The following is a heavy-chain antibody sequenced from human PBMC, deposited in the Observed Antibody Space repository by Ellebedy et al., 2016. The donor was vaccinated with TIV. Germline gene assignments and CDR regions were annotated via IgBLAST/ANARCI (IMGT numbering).Heavy chain of an antibody. Sequence: MPSETLSLTCTVSGGSISSYYWGWIRQPPGKGLEWIGSIYYSGSTYYNPSLKSRVTISVDTSKNQFSLKLSSVTAADTAVYYCARRGRLHRWGSGWYSDWYFDLWGRGTLVTVSS. CDR1: GGSISSYY. J-gene: IGHJ2*01. D-gene: IGHD6-19*01. CDR3: ARRGRLHRWGSGWYSDWYFDL. V-gene: IGHV4-39*01. CDR2: IYYSGST.